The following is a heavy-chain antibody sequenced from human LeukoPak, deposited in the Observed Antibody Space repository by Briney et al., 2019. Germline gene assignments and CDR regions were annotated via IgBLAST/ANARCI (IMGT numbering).Heavy chain of an antibody. J-gene: IGHJ4*02. Sequence: GGSLGLSCAASEFTFSNYNMNWVRQAPGKGLEWVSSISSSSSYIYYTDSVEGRFTISRDNAKNSLYLQMNSLRAEDTAVYYCASTSSSWFGKDYWGQGTLVTVSS. V-gene: IGHV3-21*01. CDR2: ISSSSSYI. CDR1: EFTFSNYN. CDR3: ASTSSSWFGKDY. D-gene: IGHD6-13*01.